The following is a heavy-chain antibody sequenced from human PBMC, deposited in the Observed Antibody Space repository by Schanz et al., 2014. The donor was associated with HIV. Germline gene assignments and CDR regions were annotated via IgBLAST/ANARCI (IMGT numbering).Heavy chain of an antibody. D-gene: IGHD3-10*01. CDR3: ARAGQWFGHLD. CDR1: GGSVRTTY. CDR2: VSHMGSP. J-gene: IGHJ4*02. V-gene: IGHV4-59*02. Sequence: QEQLQEWGPGLVKPSETLSLSCAVYGGSVRTTYYSWIRQPPGKGLEWVGYVSHMGSPNYNPSLKSRVTLSVDTSQNQFSLKLTSVTAADTAVYFCARAGQWFGHLDGGQGTLVTVSS.